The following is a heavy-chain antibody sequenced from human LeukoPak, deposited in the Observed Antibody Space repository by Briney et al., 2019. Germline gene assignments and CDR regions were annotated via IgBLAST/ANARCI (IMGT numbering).Heavy chain of an antibody. Sequence: GGSLRLSCAASGFTFSNAWMSWAGQLQGRGRGWAGRIKGKVDGGTTDYATPVKGRFTISRDDSKSTVYLQMNSLKTEDTAVYFCTTDRTVFGVFSIGYYFDYWGQGTLVTVSS. D-gene: IGHD3-3*01. CDR2: IKGKVDGGTT. CDR1: GFTFSNAW. CDR3: TTDRTVFGVFSIGYYFDY. V-gene: IGHV3-15*01. J-gene: IGHJ4*02.